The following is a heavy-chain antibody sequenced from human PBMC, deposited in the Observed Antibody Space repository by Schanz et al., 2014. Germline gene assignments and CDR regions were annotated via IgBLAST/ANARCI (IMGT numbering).Heavy chain of an antibody. CDR2: FHHEDGDT. J-gene: IGHJ6*02. V-gene: IGHV1-24*01. CDR3: AKVDRTRYYAMDV. D-gene: IGHD3-9*01. CDR1: GYSLNELS. Sequence: QVQLVQSGAEVKKPGASVKVSCKASGYSLNELSMHWVRQAPGRGLEWMGGFHHEDGDTVYAQKFQGRVTMTADKSTSTVYMEVSGLRSEDTAVYYCAKVDRTRYYAMDVWGQGTTVTVSS.